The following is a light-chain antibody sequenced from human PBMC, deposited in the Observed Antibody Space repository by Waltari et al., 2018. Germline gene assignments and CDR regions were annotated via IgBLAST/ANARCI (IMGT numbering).Light chain of an antibody. J-gene: IGKJ1*01. CDR2: SAS. V-gene: IGKV1-39*01. CDR1: QFLRTN. CDR3: QQSFNSPRT. Sequence: DIQMSQSPSSLSASVGDTVTITCRASQFLRTNLNWYQQKPGKAPKLLIYSASTLQDGVPSRFSGSASGTAFTLIISSLQPDDFATYYCQQSFNSPRTFGQGTKVEIK.